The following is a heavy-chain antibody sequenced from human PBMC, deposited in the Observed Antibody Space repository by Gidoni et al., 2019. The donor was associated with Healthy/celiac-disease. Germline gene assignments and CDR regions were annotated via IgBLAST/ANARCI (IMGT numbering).Heavy chain of an antibody. J-gene: IGHJ4*02. Sequence: EVQLLESGGGLVQPGGSLRLSCAASGFTFSSYAMGWVRQAPGKGLEWVSAIMGSGGSTYYADSVKGRFTISRDNSKNTLYLQMNSLRAEDTAVYYCAKDRGDIVVVVAATGCDYWGQGTLVTVSS. D-gene: IGHD2-15*01. V-gene: IGHV3-23*01. CDR2: IMGSGGST. CDR3: AKDRGDIVVVVAATGCDY. CDR1: GFTFSSYA.